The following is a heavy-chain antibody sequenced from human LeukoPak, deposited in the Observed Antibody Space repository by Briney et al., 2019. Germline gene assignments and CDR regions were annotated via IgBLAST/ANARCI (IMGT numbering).Heavy chain of an antibody. V-gene: IGHV3-30-3*01. D-gene: IGHD2-21*02. CDR2: ISYDGSNK. Sequence: QAGGSLRLSCAASGFTFSNYALHWVRQAPGKGLEWVAVISYDGSNKCYADSVKGRFTISRDNSENTLYLQTNSLRAEDTAVYYCVLTVVNAFDIWGQGTLVTVSS. CDR3: VLTVVNAFDI. J-gene: IGHJ3*02. CDR1: GFTFSNYA.